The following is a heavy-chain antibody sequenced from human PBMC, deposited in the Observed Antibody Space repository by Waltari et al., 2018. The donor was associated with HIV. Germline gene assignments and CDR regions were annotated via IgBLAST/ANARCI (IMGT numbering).Heavy chain of an antibody. CDR1: GFIFSDHH. V-gene: IGHV3-72*01. CDR2: SRNKANSDTT. D-gene: IGHD3-10*01. J-gene: IGHJ4*02. Sequence: EVQLVESGGGLVQPGGSLRLSCAASGFIFSDHHMDWVRQAPGKGLEWVGRSRNKANSDTTEYAASVKGRFIVSRDESKNSLYLEMNSLKTEDTAVYCCVRALGDWGQGTLVTVSS. CDR3: VRALGD.